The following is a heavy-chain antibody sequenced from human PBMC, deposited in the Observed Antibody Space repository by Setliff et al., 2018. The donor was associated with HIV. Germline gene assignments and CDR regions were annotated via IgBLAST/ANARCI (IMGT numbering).Heavy chain of an antibody. CDR3: ARSPLYSGYERYYFDY. CDR1: GGSISSSNW. CDR2: IYHSGST. J-gene: IGHJ4*02. Sequence: SETLSLTCAVSGGSISSSNWWSWVRQPPGKGLEWIGEIYHSGSTNYNPSLKSRDTISLDRSKTQFSLKRSSVTAADTAVYYCARSPLYSGYERYYFDYWGQGTLVTV. D-gene: IGHD5-12*01. V-gene: IGHV4-4*02.